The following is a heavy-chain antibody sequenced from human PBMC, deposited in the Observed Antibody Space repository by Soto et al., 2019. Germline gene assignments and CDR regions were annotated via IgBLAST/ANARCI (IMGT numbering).Heavy chain of an antibody. J-gene: IGHJ5*02. D-gene: IGHD6-13*01. Sequence: PSETLSLTCAVYGGSFSGYYWSWIRQPPGKGLEWIGEINHSGSTNYNPSLKSRVTISVDTSKNQFSLKLSSVTAADTAVYYCARGVMYSSSWYWFDPWGQGXLVTVSS. CDR3: ARGVMYSSSWYWFDP. CDR1: GGSFSGYY. V-gene: IGHV4-34*01. CDR2: INHSGST.